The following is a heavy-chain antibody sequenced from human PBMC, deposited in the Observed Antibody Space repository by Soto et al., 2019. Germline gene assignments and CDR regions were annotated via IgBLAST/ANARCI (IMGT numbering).Heavy chain of an antibody. Sequence: QVPLVESGGGVVQPGRSMRLSCAASGFTFSSYGMHWVRQAPGKGLEWVAVIWYDGSNKYYPDSVKGRFTISRDNSKNPLYLQMNSLRAEDTAVYYCAREVQQWLPFDYYYGMDVWGQGTTVTVSS. CDR3: AREVQQWLPFDYYYGMDV. V-gene: IGHV3-33*01. D-gene: IGHD6-19*01. CDR1: GFTFSSYG. J-gene: IGHJ6*02. CDR2: IWYDGSNK.